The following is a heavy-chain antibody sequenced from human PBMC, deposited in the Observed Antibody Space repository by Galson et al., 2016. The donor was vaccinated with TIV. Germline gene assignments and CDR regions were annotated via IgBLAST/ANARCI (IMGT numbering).Heavy chain of an antibody. D-gene: IGHD1-26*01. CDR2: IDPSSGGT. J-gene: IGHJ4*02. Sequence: SVKVSCKASGYIFTNYYFHWVRQAPGQGLEWMGVIDPSSGGTTYAQTFQARLIMTRDTSTTTVYMDLSSLKSGDTAVYYCTRDLGRLRDYWGQGTLVTVSS. V-gene: IGHV1-46*01. CDR1: GYIFTNYY. CDR3: TRDLGRLRDY.